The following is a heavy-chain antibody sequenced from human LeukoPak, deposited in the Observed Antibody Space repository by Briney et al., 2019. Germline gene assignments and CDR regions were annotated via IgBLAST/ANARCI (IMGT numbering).Heavy chain of an antibody. CDR3: ATMSGRLGELSSLDY. V-gene: IGHV1-69*04. CDR2: IIPILGIA. Sequence: GASVKVSCKASGGTFSSYAISWVRQAPGQGLEWMGRIIPILGIANYAQKFQGRVTITADKSTSTAYMELSSLRSEDTAVYYCATMSGRLGELSSLDYWGQGTLVTVSS. CDR1: GGTFSSYA. D-gene: IGHD3-16*02. J-gene: IGHJ4*02.